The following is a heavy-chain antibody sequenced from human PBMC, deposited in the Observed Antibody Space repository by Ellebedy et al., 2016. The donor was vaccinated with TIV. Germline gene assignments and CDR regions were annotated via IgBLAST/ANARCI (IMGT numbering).Heavy chain of an antibody. CDR2: IKTKTDGGTT. V-gene: IGHV3-15*01. D-gene: IGHD3-3*02. J-gene: IGHJ4*02. Sequence: PGGSLRLSCAASGFTFTDAWMSWVRQAPGKGMEWVGRIKTKTDGGTTDYAAPVNGRCTISRDDSKNTLYLEMNSLKTEDTAVYYFATDAFLNAGVFDIWGQGTLVTVSS. CDR3: ATDAFLNAGVFDI. CDR1: GFTFTDAW.